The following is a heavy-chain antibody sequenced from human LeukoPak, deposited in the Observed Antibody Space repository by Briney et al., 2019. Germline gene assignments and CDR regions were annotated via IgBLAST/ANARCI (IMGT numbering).Heavy chain of an antibody. CDR2: IYYSGST. CDR3: ARDDPVAGTIDY. Sequence: SETLSLTCTGSGGSISSYYWSWIRQPPGKGMEWIGYIYYSGSTNYNPSLKSRVTISVDTSKNQFSLKLSSVTAADTAVYYCARDDPVAGTIDYWGQGTLVTVSS. V-gene: IGHV4-59*01. CDR1: GGSISSYY. D-gene: IGHD6-19*01. J-gene: IGHJ4*02.